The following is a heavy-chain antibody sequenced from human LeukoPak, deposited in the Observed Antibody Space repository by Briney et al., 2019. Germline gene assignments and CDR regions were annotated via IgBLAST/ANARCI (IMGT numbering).Heavy chain of an antibody. CDR2: IYYSGST. Sequence: SESLSLTCTVSGGSISSSSYYWGWIRQPPGKGLEWIGIIYYSGSTYYNPSLKSRVTISVDTSKNQFSLKLSSVTAADTAVYYCARAPPNYGGNGNLDYWGQGTLVTVSS. CDR1: GGSISSSSYY. V-gene: IGHV4-39*07. CDR3: ARAPPNYGGNGNLDY. J-gene: IGHJ4*02. D-gene: IGHD4-23*01.